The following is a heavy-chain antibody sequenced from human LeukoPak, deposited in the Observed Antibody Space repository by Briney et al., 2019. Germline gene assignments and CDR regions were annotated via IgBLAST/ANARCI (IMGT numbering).Heavy chain of an antibody. CDR2: ISGSGGST. V-gene: IGHV3-23*01. J-gene: IGHJ4*02. CDR1: GFTFSSYG. Sequence: GSLRLSCAASGFTFSSYGMSWVRQAPGKGLEWVSAISGSGGSTYYADSVKGRFTISRDNSKNTLYLQMNSLKTEDTAVYYCTRDQTPYYWGQGALVTVSS. CDR3: TRDQTPYY.